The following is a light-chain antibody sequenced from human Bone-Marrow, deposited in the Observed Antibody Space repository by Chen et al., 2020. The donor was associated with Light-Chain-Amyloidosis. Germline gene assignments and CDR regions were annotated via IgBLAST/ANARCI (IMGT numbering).Light chain of an antibody. CDR1: DLPTKY. CDR3: QSADSSGTYEVR. J-gene: IGLJ2*01. Sequence: SYELTQPPSVSVSPGQTARITCSGDDLPTKYAYWYQQKPGQAPVLVIHRDTERPSGISERFSGSSSGTTATLNISGVQAEDEADDHCQSADSSGTYEVRFGGGTKLTVL. CDR2: RDT. V-gene: IGLV3-25*03.